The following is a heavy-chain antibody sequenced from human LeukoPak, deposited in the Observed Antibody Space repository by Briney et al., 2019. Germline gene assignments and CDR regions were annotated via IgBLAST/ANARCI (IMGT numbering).Heavy chain of an antibody. CDR2: IYSGGST. V-gene: IGHV3-66*01. Sequence: GGSLRLSCAASGFTVSSNYMSWVRQAPGKGLEWVSVIYSGGSTYYADSVKGRFTISRDNSKNTLYLQMNSLRAEDTAVYYCAKIPFTSLDWFDPWGQGTLVTVSS. CDR1: GFTVSSNY. D-gene: IGHD3-16*01. CDR3: AKIPFTSLDWFDP. J-gene: IGHJ5*02.